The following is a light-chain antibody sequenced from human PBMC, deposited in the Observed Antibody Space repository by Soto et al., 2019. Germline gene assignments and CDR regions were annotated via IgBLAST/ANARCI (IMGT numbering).Light chain of an antibody. J-gene: IGKJ5*01. Sequence: IVMKQSPAAVSVSTGQRASLSCRASQSVSSKLAWYQQKPGQAPRLLIYGASTRATGIPARFSGSGSGTEFTLTISSLQSEDFAVYYCQQYNNWPPIPFGQGRRLEIK. CDR3: QQYNNWPPIP. CDR2: GAS. CDR1: QSVSSK. V-gene: IGKV3D-15*01.